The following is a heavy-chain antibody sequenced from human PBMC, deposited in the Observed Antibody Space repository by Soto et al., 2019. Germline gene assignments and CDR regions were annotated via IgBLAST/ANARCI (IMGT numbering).Heavy chain of an antibody. CDR3: ARDQGCSSTSCYTDYYYGMDV. CDR1: GFTFSSYA. J-gene: IGHJ6*02. V-gene: IGHV3-30-3*01. Sequence: AGGSLRLSCAASGFTFSSYAMHWVRQAPGKGLEWVAVISYDGSNKYYADSVKGRFTISRDNSKNTLYLQMNSLRAEDTAVYYCARDQGCSSTSCYTDYYYGMDVWGQGTTVTVSS. CDR2: ISYDGSNK. D-gene: IGHD2-2*02.